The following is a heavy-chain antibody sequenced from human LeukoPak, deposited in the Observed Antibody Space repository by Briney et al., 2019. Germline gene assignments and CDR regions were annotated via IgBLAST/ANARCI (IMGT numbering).Heavy chain of an antibody. J-gene: IGHJ4*02. D-gene: IGHD1/OR15-1a*01. CDR2: FDPEDGET. CDR3: ATDLKQHWSLFDN. V-gene: IGHV1-24*01. CDR1: GYTLTELS. Sequence: ASVTVSCKVSGYTLTELSMHWVRQAPGKGLEWMGGFDPEDGETIYAQKFQGRVTMTEDTSTDTAYMELSSLRSEDTAVYYCATDLKQHWSLFDNWGQGTLVTVSS.